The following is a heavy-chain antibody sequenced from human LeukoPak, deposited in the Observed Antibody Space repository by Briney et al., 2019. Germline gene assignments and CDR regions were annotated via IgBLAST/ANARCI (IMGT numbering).Heavy chain of an antibody. CDR1: GFTFSGSA. Sequence: GGSLKLSCAASGFTFSGSAMHWVRQASGKGLEWVGRIRSKANSYATAYAASVKGRFTISRDDSKKTAYLQMNSLKTEDTAVYYCTRPQSDYYDSSGYPYWGQGTLVTVSS. V-gene: IGHV3-73*01. D-gene: IGHD3-22*01. J-gene: IGHJ4*02. CDR2: IRSKANSYAT. CDR3: TRPQSDYYDSSGYPY.